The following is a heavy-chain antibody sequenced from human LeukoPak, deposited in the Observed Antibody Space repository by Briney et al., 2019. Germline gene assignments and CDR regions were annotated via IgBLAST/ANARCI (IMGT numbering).Heavy chain of an antibody. Sequence: ASVKVSCKAYGYTFTSYYMHWVRQAPGQGLEWMGIINPSGGSTSYAQKFQGRVTMTRDTSTSTVYMELSSLRSEDTAVYYCARVVTTVTTGVNWFDPWGQGTLVTVSS. CDR3: ARVVTTVTTGVNWFDP. V-gene: IGHV1-46*01. D-gene: IGHD4-17*01. J-gene: IGHJ5*02. CDR1: GYTFTSYY. CDR2: INPSGGST.